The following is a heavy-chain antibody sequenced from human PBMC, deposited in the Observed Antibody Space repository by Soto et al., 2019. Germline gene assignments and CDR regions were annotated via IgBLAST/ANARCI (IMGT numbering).Heavy chain of an antibody. D-gene: IGHD6-6*01. CDR2: ISGSGGST. J-gene: IGHJ4*02. V-gene: IGHV3-23*01. CDR3: AKGCATPSGIAARYYFDY. CDR1: GFTFSSYA. Sequence: GGSLRLSCAASGFTFSSYAMSWVRQAPGKGLEWVSAISGSGGSTYYADSVKGRFTISRDNSKNTLYLQMNSLRAEDTAVYYCAKGCATPSGIAARYYFDYWGQGTLVTVSS.